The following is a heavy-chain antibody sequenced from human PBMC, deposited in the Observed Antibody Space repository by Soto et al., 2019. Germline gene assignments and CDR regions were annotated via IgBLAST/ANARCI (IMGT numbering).Heavy chain of an antibody. Sequence: EVQLVESGGGLIQPGGSLRLSCAASRFKVSSNYMGWFRQAPGKGLEWLSVIYSGRSTYYAESVKGRFTISRDKSKNTLKLQMNALRVEDTAVYYCARGPHVGISTSWGQGTLVTVSS. D-gene: IGHD2-2*01. J-gene: IGHJ1*01. CDR2: IYSGRST. V-gene: IGHV3-53*01. CDR1: RFKVSSNY. CDR3: ARGPHVGISTS.